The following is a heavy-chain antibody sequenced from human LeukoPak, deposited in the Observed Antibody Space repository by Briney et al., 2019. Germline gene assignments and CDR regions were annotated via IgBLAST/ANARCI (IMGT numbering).Heavy chain of an antibody. Sequence: ASVKVSCKASGGTFSSYAISWVRQAPGQGLEWMGRIIPILGIANYAQKFQGRVTITADKSTSTAYMELSSLRSEDTAVYYRALRGVTTTSYFDYWGQGTLVTVSS. CDR2: IIPILGIA. D-gene: IGHD4-17*01. CDR1: GGTFSSYA. J-gene: IGHJ4*02. V-gene: IGHV1-69*04. CDR3: ALRGVTTTSYFDY.